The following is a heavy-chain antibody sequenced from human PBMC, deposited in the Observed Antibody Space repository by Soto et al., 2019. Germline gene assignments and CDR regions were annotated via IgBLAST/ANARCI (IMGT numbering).Heavy chain of an antibody. J-gene: IGHJ4*02. CDR3: ASALRSYYFDY. Sequence: ASVKVSCKASGYTFTSYYMHWVRQAPGQGLEWTGIINPSGGSTSYAQKFQGRVTMTRDTSTSTVYMELSSLRSEDTAVYYCASALRSYYFDYWGQGTLVSVSS. CDR1: GYTFTSYY. CDR2: INPSGGST. V-gene: IGHV1-46*01. D-gene: IGHD3-16*02.